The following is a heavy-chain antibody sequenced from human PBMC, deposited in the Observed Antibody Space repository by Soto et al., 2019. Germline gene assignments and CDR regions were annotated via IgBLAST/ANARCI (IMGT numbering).Heavy chain of an antibody. V-gene: IGHV3-48*02. Sequence: GGSLRLSCAGSGFTFSAYTMNWVRQAPGKWLEWVSYINSGHNPIYYADSVKGRFTISRDDAKSSLYLQMNSLRDEDTAVYYCATTGANVGLDVWGQGTTVTVSS. D-gene: IGHD1-7*01. CDR3: ATTGANVGLDV. CDR1: GFTFSAYT. J-gene: IGHJ6*02. CDR2: INSGHNPI.